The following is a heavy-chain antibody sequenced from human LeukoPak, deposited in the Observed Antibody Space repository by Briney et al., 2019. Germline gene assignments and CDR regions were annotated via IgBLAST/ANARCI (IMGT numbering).Heavy chain of an antibody. D-gene: IGHD6-13*01. CDR1: GGSISSGGYY. CDR3: ARVKRMYSSSWYNWSDP. J-gene: IGHJ5*02. CDR2: IYTSGST. V-gene: IGHV4-61*02. Sequence: SETLSLTCTVSGGSISSGGYYWSWIRQPAGKGLEWIGRIYTSGSTNYNPSLKSRVTISVDTSKNQFSLKLSSVTAADTAVYYCARVKRMYSSSWYNWSDPWGQGTLVTVSS.